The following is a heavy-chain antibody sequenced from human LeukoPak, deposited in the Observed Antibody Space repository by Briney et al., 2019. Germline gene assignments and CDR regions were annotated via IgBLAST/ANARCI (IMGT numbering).Heavy chain of an antibody. Sequence: ASVKVSCKASGGTFSSYAISWVRQAPGQGLERMGGIIPIFGTANYAQKFQGRVTITTDESTSTAYMELSSLRSEDTAVYYCARDYYGSGYRYFYYMDVWGKGTTVTVSS. V-gene: IGHV1-69*05. CDR1: GGTFSSYA. D-gene: IGHD3-10*01. CDR3: ARDYYGSGYRYFYYMDV. J-gene: IGHJ6*03. CDR2: IIPIFGTA.